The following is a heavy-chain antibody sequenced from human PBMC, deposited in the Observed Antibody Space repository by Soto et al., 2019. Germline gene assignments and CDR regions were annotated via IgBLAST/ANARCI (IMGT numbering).Heavy chain of an antibody. Sequence: SETLSLTCTVSGVSISSYYWSWIRQPPGKGLEWIGYIYFRGTTNYNPSLKSRVTMSADTSKNQFSLKLNSVTAADTAVYYCARMNYYDTSGYPFDYWGQGMMVTVS. CDR1: GVSISSYY. D-gene: IGHD3-22*01. CDR3: ARMNYYDTSGYPFDY. V-gene: IGHV4-59*01. J-gene: IGHJ4*02. CDR2: IYFRGTT.